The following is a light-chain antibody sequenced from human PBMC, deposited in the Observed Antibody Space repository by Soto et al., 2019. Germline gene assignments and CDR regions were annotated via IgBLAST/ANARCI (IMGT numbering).Light chain of an antibody. CDR2: GNN. CDR3: QSYDSSLSGVV. J-gene: IGLJ2*01. Sequence: QLVLTQPPSVSGAPGQRVTISCTGSRANIGAEYDVHWYQQLPGTAPKLLIYGNNNWPSGVPDRFSGSKSGTSASLAITGLQAEDEADYYCQSYDSSLSGVVFGGGTKLTVL. V-gene: IGLV1-40*01. CDR1: RANIGAEYD.